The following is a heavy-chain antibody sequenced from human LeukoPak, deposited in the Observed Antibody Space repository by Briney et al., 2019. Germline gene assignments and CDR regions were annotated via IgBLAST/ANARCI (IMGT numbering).Heavy chain of an antibody. V-gene: IGHV3-21*01. CDR3: ARDRDWPGDEDAFDI. CDR1: GFTFSSYS. D-gene: IGHD2-21*02. Sequence: GGSLRLSCAASGFTFSSYSMNWVRQAPGKGLEWVSSISSSSSYIYYADSVKGRFTISRDNAKNSLYLQMNSLRAEDTAVYYCARDRDWPGDEDAFDIWGQGTMVTVSS. J-gene: IGHJ3*02. CDR2: ISSSSSYI.